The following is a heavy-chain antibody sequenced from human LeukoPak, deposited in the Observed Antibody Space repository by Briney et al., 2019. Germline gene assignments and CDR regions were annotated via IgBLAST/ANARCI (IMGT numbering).Heavy chain of an antibody. CDR1: GGSISSGDYY. V-gene: IGHV4-31*02. D-gene: IGHD3-22*01. Sequence: PSQTLSLTCTVSGGSISSGDYYWSWIRQHPGKGLEWIGYIYYSGSTYYNPSLKSRVTISVDTSKNQFSLKLSSVTAADTAVYYCARVLRSSGSPDYWGQGTLVTVSS. CDR2: IYYSGST. CDR3: ARVLRSSGSPDY. J-gene: IGHJ4*02.